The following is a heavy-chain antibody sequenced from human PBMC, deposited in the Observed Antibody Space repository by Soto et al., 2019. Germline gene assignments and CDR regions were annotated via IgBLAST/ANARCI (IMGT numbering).Heavy chain of an antibody. CDR2: ISGTGAST. CDR1: GLTFSDYA. V-gene: IGHV3-23*01. D-gene: IGHD6-19*01. J-gene: IGHJ2*01. CDR3: AKRNRKQWLGDYWYFDL. Sequence: EVQLFESGGGFVHPGGSLRLSCGASGLTFSDYAMSWVRHGPGKGLEWLSGISGTGASTYYADSVKGRFSISRDNSRNTLYLQLSSLRVDDTAAYYCAKRNRKQWLGDYWYFDLWGRGTLVTVSS.